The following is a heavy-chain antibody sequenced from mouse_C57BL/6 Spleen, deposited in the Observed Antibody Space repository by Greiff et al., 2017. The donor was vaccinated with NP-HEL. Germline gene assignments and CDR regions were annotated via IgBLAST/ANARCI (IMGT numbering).Heavy chain of an antibody. Sequence: VQLQQPGAELVKPAASLKLSCTASGYNIKDIYIHWVKQRPEKGLERIRRTDPANGNTKYDPKFQGKATITADTSSNTAYLQLSSLTSEDTAVYYWRISTINAWGQGTTLTVSS. J-gene: IGHJ2*01. CDR1: GYNIKDIY. CDR3: RISTINA. CDR2: TDPANGNT. V-gene: IGHV14-3*02. D-gene: IGHD5-2*01.